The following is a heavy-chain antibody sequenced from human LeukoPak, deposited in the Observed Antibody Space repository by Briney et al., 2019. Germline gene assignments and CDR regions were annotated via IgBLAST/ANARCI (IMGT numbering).Heavy chain of an antibody. CDR3: ARDRINWNDGLDP. CDR2: INSDGSST. V-gene: IGHV3-74*01. Sequence: PGGSVRLSCAASGFTFSSYWMHWVRQAPGKGLVWVSRINSDGSSTSYADSVKGRFTISRDNAKNSLYLQMNSLRAEDTAVYYCARDRINWNDGLDPWGQGTLVTVSS. J-gene: IGHJ5*02. D-gene: IGHD1-20*01. CDR1: GFTFSSYW.